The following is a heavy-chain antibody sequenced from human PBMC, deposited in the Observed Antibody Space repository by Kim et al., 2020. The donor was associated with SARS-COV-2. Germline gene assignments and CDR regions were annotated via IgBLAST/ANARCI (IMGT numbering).Heavy chain of an antibody. J-gene: IGHJ5*02. CDR3: AGDKAILEFDP. Sequence: TKHSQKFRVSVTITTDTSPSTAYMELSSLRSEDTAVYYCAGDKAILEFDPWGQGTLVTVSS. V-gene: IGHV1-3*01. CDR2: T. D-gene: IGHD1-1*01.